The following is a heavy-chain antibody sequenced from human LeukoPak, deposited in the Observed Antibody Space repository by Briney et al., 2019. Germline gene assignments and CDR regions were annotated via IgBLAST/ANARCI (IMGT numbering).Heavy chain of an antibody. CDR2: ISSNGGST. CDR1: GFTFSTYA. V-gene: IGHV3-64*01. J-gene: IGHJ4*02. Sequence: GGSLRLSCAASGFTFSTYAMHWVRQAPGKGLEYVSAISSNGGSTYYANSVKGRFTISRDNSKNTLYLQMGSLRAEDMAVYYCARDYCSSTSCLLDYWGQGTLVTVSS. CDR3: ARDYCSSTSCLLDY. D-gene: IGHD2-2*01.